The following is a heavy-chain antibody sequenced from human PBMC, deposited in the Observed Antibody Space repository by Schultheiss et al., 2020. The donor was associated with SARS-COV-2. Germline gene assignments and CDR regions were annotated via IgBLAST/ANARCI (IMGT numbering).Heavy chain of an antibody. D-gene: IGHD1-14*01. V-gene: IGHV3-30*01. CDR3: ARSRYPLRQAEAFDI. J-gene: IGHJ3*02. CDR2: ITYDGGDT. CDR1: GFTFSSYA. Sequence: GGSLRLSCAASGFTFSSYAMHWVRQAPGKGLEWVAVITYDGGDTYSADSVKGRFTISRDNPRNTVYLQMNSLRREDTAVYYCARSRYPLRQAEAFDIWGQGTMVTVSS.